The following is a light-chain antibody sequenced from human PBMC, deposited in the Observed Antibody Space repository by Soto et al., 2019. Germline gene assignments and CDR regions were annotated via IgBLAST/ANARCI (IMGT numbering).Light chain of an antibody. J-gene: IGKJ1*01. CDR2: AAS. CDR1: QDINNR. CDR3: LQVKNFPRT. V-gene: IGKV1-12*01. Sequence: DIQMTQAPSSVSASVGDRVTITCRASQDINNRVAWFQQRPGRAPKYLIPAASILQSGFTSRFSATGSGTDFTLTIDSLQPEDFATYYCLQVKNFPRTFGQGTKLEIK.